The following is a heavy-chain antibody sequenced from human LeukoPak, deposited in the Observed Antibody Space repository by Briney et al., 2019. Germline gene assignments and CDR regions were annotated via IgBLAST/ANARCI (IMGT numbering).Heavy chain of an antibody. D-gene: IGHD5-12*01. CDR1: GFSFRTYF. CDR3: ANTLSGDFDY. CDR2: IKQDGSEK. Sequence: GGSLRLSCATSGFSFRTYFMMWVRQAPGKGLEWVANIKQDGSEKYYVDSVKGRLTISRDNAKNSLYLQMNSLRAEDTAVYYCANTLSGDFDYWGQGTLVTVSS. V-gene: IGHV3-7*01. J-gene: IGHJ4*02.